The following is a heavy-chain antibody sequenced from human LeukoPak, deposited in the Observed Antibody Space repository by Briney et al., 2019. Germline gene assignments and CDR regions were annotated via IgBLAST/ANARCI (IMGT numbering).Heavy chain of an antibody. CDR1: GYTFTDYY. J-gene: IGHJ3*02. CDR2: ISTNKGNT. V-gene: IGHV1-18*04. D-gene: IGHD3-10*01. Sequence: GASVKVSCKASGYTFTDYYMHWVRQAPGQGLEWMGWISTNKGNTDYAQKLQDRVTMTTDTSTSTADMELRSLRSDDTAVYYCARHYYYGWGSPPGRAFDIWGQGTMVTVSS. CDR3: ARHYYYGWGSPPGRAFDI.